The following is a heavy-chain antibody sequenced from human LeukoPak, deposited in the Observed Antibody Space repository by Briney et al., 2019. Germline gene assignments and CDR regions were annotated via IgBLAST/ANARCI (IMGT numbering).Heavy chain of an antibody. CDR3: ARGSSSYDC. Sequence: GGSLRLSCAASGFTFSSYSMNWVRQAPGKGLEWVSSISSDSIYIYYADSVKGRFTSSRDNAKNSLYLQMNSLSAEDTAVYYCARGSSSYDCWGQGTLLTVSS. CDR2: ISSDSIYI. V-gene: IGHV3-21*01. CDR1: GFTFSSYS. J-gene: IGHJ4*02. D-gene: IGHD6-13*01.